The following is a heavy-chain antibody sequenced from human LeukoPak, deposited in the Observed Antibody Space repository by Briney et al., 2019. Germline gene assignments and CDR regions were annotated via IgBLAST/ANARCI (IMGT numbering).Heavy chain of an antibody. CDR3: ARRLKVTEHFDY. D-gene: IGHD2-21*02. CDR2: IYYTGST. V-gene: IGHV4-39*01. Sequence: SETLSLTSTVSGGSIISTSFYWGWIRQPPGKGLEWIGSIYYTGSTYYNPSLNTRVTMSVDTSKNQFSLKLSSVTAADTAVYYCARRLKVTEHFDYWGQGTLVTVSS. CDR1: GGSIISTSFY. J-gene: IGHJ4*02.